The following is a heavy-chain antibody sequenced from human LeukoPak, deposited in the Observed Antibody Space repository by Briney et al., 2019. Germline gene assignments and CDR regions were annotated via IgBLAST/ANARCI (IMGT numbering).Heavy chain of an antibody. D-gene: IGHD3-10*01. J-gene: IGHJ5*02. CDR2: IHYSGST. CDR1: GGSISSYY. Sequence: KPSETLSLTCTVSGGSISSYYWSWIRQPPGKGLQWIGYIHYSGSTNYNPSLKSRLTISVDTSKNQFSLKLSSVTAADTAVYYCARDSGTTGEVKFDPWGQGTLVTVSS. V-gene: IGHV4-59*12. CDR3: ARDSGTTGEVKFDP.